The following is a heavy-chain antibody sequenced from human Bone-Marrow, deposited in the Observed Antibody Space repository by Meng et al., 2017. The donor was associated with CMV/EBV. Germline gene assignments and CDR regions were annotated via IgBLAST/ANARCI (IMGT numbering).Heavy chain of an antibody. CDR3: AREDYYDSSGPVFDY. J-gene: IGHJ4*02. Sequence: SGGTFSSYAISSVRQAHGQGLEWMGGIIPIFGTANYAQKFQGRVTITTDESTSTAYMELSSLRSEDTAVYYCAREDYYDSSGPVFDYWGQGTLVTVSS. CDR2: IIPIFGTA. CDR1: GGTFSSYA. V-gene: IGHV1-69*05. D-gene: IGHD3-22*01.